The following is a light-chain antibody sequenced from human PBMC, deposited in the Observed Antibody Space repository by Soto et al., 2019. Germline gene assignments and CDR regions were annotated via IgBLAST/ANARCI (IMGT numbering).Light chain of an antibody. Sequence: EIVLTQSPATLSLSPGERATLSCRASQSVNNFLAWYQQKHGHAPRLLIYDASNRATGIPARFSGSGSGTDLTLTISSLEPEDFAVYYCQQRSTWPVTFGQGTKLEIK. V-gene: IGKV3-11*01. CDR1: QSVNNF. J-gene: IGKJ2*01. CDR3: QQRSTWPVT. CDR2: DAS.